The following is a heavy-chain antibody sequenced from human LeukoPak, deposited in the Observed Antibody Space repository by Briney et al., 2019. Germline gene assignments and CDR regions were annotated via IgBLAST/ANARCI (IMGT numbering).Heavy chain of an antibody. D-gene: IGHD6-19*01. CDR1: GFTFSSYS. V-gene: IGHV3-21*01. CDR3: ARDGIAVAGTGRYFDY. Sequence: GGSLRLSCAASGFTFSSYSMNWVRQAPGKGLEWVSSISSSSSYIYYADSVKGRFTISRDDAKNSLYLQMNSLRAEDTAVYYCARDGIAVAGTGRYFDYWDQGTLVTVSS. J-gene: IGHJ4*02. CDR2: ISSSSSYI.